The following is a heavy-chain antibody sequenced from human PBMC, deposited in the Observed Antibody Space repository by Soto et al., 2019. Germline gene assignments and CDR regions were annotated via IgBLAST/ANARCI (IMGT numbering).Heavy chain of an antibody. CDR2: IIPIFGTA. CDR1: GGTFSSYA. D-gene: IGHD6-13*01. Sequence: SVKVSCKASGGTFSSYAISWVRQAPGQGLEWMGGIIPIFGTANYAQKFQGRVTITADESTSTAYMELSSLRSEDTAVYYCARDSVAAAGTIWFDPWGQGTLVTVSS. V-gene: IGHV1-69*13. J-gene: IGHJ5*02. CDR3: ARDSVAAAGTIWFDP.